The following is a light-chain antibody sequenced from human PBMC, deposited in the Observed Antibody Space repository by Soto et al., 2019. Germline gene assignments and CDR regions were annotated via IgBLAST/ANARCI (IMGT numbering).Light chain of an antibody. V-gene: IGKV3-20*01. CDR1: QSVRSN. CDR3: QHYGSPRT. J-gene: IGKJ1*01. CDR2: GAS. Sequence: EVVMTQSPATLSGSPGERVTLSCRASQSVRSNLAWYQQKPGQSPRLLIYGASTRATGIPDSLSGSGSGTDFTLTINRMAPEDSAVYYCQHYGSPRTFGQGTKVDI.